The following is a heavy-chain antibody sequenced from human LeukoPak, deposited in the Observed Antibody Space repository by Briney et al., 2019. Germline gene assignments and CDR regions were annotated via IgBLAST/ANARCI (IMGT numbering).Heavy chain of an antibody. CDR3: SRGSGWLSVY. D-gene: IGHD6-19*01. CDR2: ISGGTT. J-gene: IGHJ4*02. CDR1: GFTFGDYR. V-gene: IGHV3-49*03. Sequence: GGSLRLSCTASGFTFGDYRMSWFRQAPGKGLEWIGFISGGTTEYAASVKGRFTISRDDSTSIAYPQMSSLTTEDTAVYYCSRGSGWLSVYWGQGTLVTVSS.